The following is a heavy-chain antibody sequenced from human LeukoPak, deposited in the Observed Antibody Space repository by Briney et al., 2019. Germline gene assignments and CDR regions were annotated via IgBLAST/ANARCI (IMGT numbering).Heavy chain of an antibody. CDR3: ARGGLPNYYDSSGYWQLDY. CDR1: GYTFTGYY. Sequence: GASVKVSCKASGYTFTGYYIHWVRQAPGQGLGWMGRINPNSGGTNYAQKFQGRVTMTRDTSISTAYMELSRLRSDDTAVYYCARGGLPNYYDSSGYWQLDYWGQGTLVTVSS. V-gene: IGHV1-2*06. CDR2: INPNSGGT. D-gene: IGHD3-22*01. J-gene: IGHJ4*02.